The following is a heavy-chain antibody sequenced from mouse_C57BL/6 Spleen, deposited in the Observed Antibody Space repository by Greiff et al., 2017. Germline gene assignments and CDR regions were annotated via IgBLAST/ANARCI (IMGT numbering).Heavy chain of an antibody. V-gene: IGHV14-4*01. CDR2: IDPENGDT. Sequence: VQLQQSGAELVRPGASVKLSCTASGFNIKDDYMHWVKQRPEQGLEWIGWIDPENGDTESASKFQGKATITADTSSNTAYLQLSSLTSEDTAVYYCTTEYYGSRAWFAYWGQGTLVTVSA. J-gene: IGHJ3*01. D-gene: IGHD1-1*01. CDR1: GFNIKDDY. CDR3: TTEYYGSRAWFAY.